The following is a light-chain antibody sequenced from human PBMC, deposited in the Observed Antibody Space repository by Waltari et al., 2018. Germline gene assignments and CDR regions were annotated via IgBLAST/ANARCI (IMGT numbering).Light chain of an antibody. V-gene: IGKV2-28*01. CDR1: QSLLHSNGYNY. J-gene: IGKJ4*01. CDR2: LGS. Sequence: DLVMTQSPLPLPVTPGEPASISCMSSQSLLHSNGYNYLDWYLQKPGQSPQLLIYLGSNRASGVPDRFSGSGSGTDFTLKISRVEAEDVGVYYCMQALQTPLTFGGGTKVEIK. CDR3: MQALQTPLT.